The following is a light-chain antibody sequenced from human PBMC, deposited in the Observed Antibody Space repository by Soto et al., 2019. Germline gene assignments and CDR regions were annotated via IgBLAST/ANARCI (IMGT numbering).Light chain of an antibody. CDR3: QQLNTFPPFVT. J-gene: IGKJ3*01. CDR2: GAS. Sequence: DIQLTQSPSFLSASVGDRVTITCRASQGIRSYLAWYQQRPGKAPELLIYGASTLRPGGASRFSGSGSGTEFTLTISSLQPEDFATYFCQQLNTFPPFVTFGPGTKWISN. V-gene: IGKV1-9*01. CDR1: QGIRSY.